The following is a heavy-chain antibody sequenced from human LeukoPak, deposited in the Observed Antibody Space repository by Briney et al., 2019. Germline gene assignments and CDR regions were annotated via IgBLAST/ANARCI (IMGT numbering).Heavy chain of an antibody. D-gene: IGHD6-19*01. V-gene: IGHV3-21*01. J-gene: IGHJ4*02. CDR1: GFTFSTYS. CDR2: ITSPVGHI. Sequence: GGSLRLSCAASGFTFSTYSMNWVRQAPGKGLEWVASITSPVGHIYYADSLKGRITISTDKAKSSLYLQMNSLRVEDTAVYYCATDGQSSGWYGFDYWGQGTLVTVSS. CDR3: ATDGQSSGWYGFDY.